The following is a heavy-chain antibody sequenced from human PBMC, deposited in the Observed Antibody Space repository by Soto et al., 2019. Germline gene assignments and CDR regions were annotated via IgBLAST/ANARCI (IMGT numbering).Heavy chain of an antibody. D-gene: IGHD3-10*01. Sequence: ASVKVSCKASGFTFTSSAVQWVRQARGQRLEWIGWIVVGSGNTNYAQKFQERVTITRDMSTSTAYMELSSLRSEDTAVYYCARITMVRGVIIRPSTMDVWGQGTTVTVS. CDR3: ARITMVRGVIIRPSTMDV. CDR1: GFTFTSSA. CDR2: IVVGSGNT. J-gene: IGHJ6*02. V-gene: IGHV1-58*01.